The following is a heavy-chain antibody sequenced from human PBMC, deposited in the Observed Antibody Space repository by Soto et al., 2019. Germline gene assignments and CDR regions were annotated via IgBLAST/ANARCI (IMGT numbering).Heavy chain of an antibody. Sequence: GASVKVSCKASGYTFNGYYMYWVRQAPGQGLEGMGWINPNSGGTNYAQKFQGRVTMTRDTSISTAYMELSRLRSDDTAMYYCARGSSTTIFGVVHQEYYCYGMDVWGQGTTVTVSS. V-gene: IGHV1-2*02. J-gene: IGHJ6*02. CDR1: GYTFNGYY. D-gene: IGHD3-3*01. CDR2: INPNSGGT. CDR3: ARGSSTTIFGVVHQEYYCYGMDV.